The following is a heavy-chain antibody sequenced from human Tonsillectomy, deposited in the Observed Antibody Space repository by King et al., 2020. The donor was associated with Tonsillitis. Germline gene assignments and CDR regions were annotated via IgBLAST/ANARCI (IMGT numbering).Heavy chain of an antibody. D-gene: IGHD2-2*01. CDR2: IIPIIVTA. CDR3: ASPYCISTSCYAWFDP. Sequence: QLVQSGAEVKKPGSSVKVSCKASGGTFISHAISWVRQAPGHGLEWMGGIIPIIVTANYAQKFQGRVTITADEYTSTDYMELSSLRSEDTAVYFCASPYCISTSCYAWFDPWGQGTLVTVSS. V-gene: IGHV1-69*01. CDR1: GGTFISHA. J-gene: IGHJ5*02.